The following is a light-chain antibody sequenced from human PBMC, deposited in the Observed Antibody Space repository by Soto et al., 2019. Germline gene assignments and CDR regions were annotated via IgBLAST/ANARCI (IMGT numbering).Light chain of an antibody. J-gene: IGKJ3*01. CDR2: AAS. V-gene: IGKV1-39*01. CDR1: QSISNY. Sequence: DIQMTQSPSSLSASVGDRVTITCRASQSISNYLNWYQQKPGKAPKLLIYAASSLQSGVPSRFSGSGSGTDFPLTISSLQPEDFANYSCQQSYTTLFPFGPGTNVDIK. CDR3: QQSYTTLFP.